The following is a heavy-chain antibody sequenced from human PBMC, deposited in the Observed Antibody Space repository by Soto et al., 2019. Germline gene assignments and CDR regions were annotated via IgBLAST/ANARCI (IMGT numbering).Heavy chain of an antibody. V-gene: IGHV3-11*01. J-gene: IGHJ4*02. CDR3: AREYPYFDY. Sequence: GGSLRLSCAASGFTFSDYYMSWIHQAPGKGLEWVSYISGSGSTIYYADPVKGRFTISRDNAKKSLYLQMNSLRAEDTAVYFCAREYPYFDYWGQGALVTVSS. D-gene: IGHD2-2*02. CDR2: ISGSGSTI. CDR1: GFTFSDYY.